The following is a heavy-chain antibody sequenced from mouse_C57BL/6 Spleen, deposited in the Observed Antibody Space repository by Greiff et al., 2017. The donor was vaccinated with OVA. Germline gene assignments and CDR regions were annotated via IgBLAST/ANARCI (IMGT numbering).Heavy chain of an antibody. CDR2: ISSGGSYT. CDR3: ARHGNYAMDY. Sequence: VQLKESGGDLVKPGGSLKLSCAASGFTFSSYGMSWVRQTPDKRLEWVATISSGGSYTYYPDSVKGRFTISRDNAKSTLYLQMSSLKSEDTAMDYSARHGNYAMDYWGQGTSVTVSS. J-gene: IGHJ4*01. CDR1: GFTFSSYG. D-gene: IGHD1-1*02. V-gene: IGHV5-6*01.